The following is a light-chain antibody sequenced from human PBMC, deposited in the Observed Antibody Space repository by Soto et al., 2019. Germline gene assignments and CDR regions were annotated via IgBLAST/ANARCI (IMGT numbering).Light chain of an antibody. CDR1: QSLVYSDGNTY. CDR2: QVS. Sequence: DVVMTQSPLSLPVTLGQPASISCRSSQSLVYSDGNTYLNRFQQRPGQSPRHLVYQVSNWDSGVPDRFSVSGSGTDFTLKISRVEAEDVGIYYCMQGTHWPPFGQGTRLEIK. V-gene: IGKV2D-30*01. J-gene: IGKJ5*01. CDR3: MQGTHWPP.